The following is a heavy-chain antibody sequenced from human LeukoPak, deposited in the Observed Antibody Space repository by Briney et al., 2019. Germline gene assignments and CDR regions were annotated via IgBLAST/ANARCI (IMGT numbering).Heavy chain of an antibody. CDR3: ARDYGGYGRFDF. CDR2: IYYTGGT. CDR1: GGSIRSANYY. D-gene: IGHD5-12*01. J-gene: IGHJ4*02. V-gene: IGHV4-30-4*08. Sequence: SQTLSLTCTVSGGSIRSANYYWHWIRQPPGKGLEWFGYIYYTGGTYYNPSLKSRVTISVDTSKNQFSLKLNSVTAADTAVYYCARDYGGYGRFDFWGQGTLVTVSS.